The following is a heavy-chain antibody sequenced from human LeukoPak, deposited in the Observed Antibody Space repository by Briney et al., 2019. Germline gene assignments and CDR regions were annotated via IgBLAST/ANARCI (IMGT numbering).Heavy chain of an antibody. Sequence: GGALRLSGAASGFTFSSYSMNWVRQAPGKVLEWVAVISYDGSNKYYAASVKGRFTISRDNSKNTLYLQMNSLRAEDTAVYYCARDRDPGFDYWGQGTLVTVSS. J-gene: IGHJ4*02. V-gene: IGHV3-30*03. CDR1: GFTFSSYS. D-gene: IGHD2-21*01. CDR3: ARDRDPGFDY. CDR2: ISYDGSNK.